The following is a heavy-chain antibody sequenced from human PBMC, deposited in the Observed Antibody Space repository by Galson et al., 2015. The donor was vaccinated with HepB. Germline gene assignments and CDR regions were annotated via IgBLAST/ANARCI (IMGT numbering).Heavy chain of an antibody. CDR2: ISGSGGST. CDR3: AKPPDYYDSSGYSSSAYWYFDL. Sequence: SLRLSCAASGFTFSSYAMSWVRQAPGKGLEWVSAISGSGGSTYYADSVKGRFTISRDNSKNTLYLQMNSLRAEDTAVYYCAKPPDYYDSSGYSSSAYWYFDLWGRGTLVTVSS. J-gene: IGHJ2*01. V-gene: IGHV3-23*01. D-gene: IGHD3-22*01. CDR1: GFTFSSYA.